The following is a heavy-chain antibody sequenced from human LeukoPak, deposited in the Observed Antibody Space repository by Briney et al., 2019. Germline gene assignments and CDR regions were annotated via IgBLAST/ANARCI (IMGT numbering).Heavy chain of an antibody. Sequence: GESLKISCKGSGYSFTSYWIGWVRRMPGKGLEWMGIIYPGDSDTRYSPSFQGQVTISADKSISTAYLQWSSLKASDTAMYYCARSPPGYSSGWYPSFVDYWGQGTLVTVS. J-gene: IGHJ4*02. CDR1: GYSFTSYW. CDR3: ARSPPGYSSGWYPSFVDY. V-gene: IGHV5-51*01. D-gene: IGHD6-19*01. CDR2: IYPGDSDT.